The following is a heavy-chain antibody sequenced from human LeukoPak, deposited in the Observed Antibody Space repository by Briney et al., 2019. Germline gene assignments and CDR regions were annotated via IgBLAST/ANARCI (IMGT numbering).Heavy chain of an antibody. Sequence: PVGSPRVSRAAPGFTFSDNYMSWIRQGPGKGLEWGSYICSSGSTIYYADSVKGRFPISRDNAKNSLYLQMNSLRAEDTAVYYCARDDSYGYDWGQGTLVTVSS. V-gene: IGHV3-11*01. J-gene: IGHJ4*02. CDR1: GFTFSDNY. CDR3: ARDDSYGYD. CDR2: ICSSGSTI. D-gene: IGHD5-18*01.